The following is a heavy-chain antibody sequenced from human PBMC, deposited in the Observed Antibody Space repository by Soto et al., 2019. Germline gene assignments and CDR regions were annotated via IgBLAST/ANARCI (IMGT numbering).Heavy chain of an antibody. CDR3: ARVGGSSSWPHTYYYYYMDV. V-gene: IGHV4-59*01. J-gene: IGHJ6*03. D-gene: IGHD6-13*01. CDR2: IYYSGST. CDR1: GGSISSYY. Sequence: PSETLSLTCTGSGGSISSYYWSWIRQPPGKGLEWIGYIYYSGSTNYNPSLKSRVTISVDTSKNQFSLKLSSVTAADTAVYYCARVGGSSSWPHTYYYYYMDVWGKGTTVTVSS.